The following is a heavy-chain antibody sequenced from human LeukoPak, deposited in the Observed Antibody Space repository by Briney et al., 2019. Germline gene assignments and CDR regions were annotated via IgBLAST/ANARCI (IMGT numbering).Heavy chain of an antibody. Sequence: GMSVTLPCAASRFIFCNFRMLWLRQAPGRGLEGVADIAYDRRLKQYIVSVRGRFTIYRHHSKNTLYLQMDSLGVEGRAVYYCVIKYSYGSGVGDARVIWGGGALVGVSS. D-gene: IGHD3-10*01. V-gene: IGHV3-30*03. CDR3: VIKYSYGSGVGDARVI. CDR2: IAYDRRLK. CDR1: RFIFCNFR. J-gene: IGHJ3*02.